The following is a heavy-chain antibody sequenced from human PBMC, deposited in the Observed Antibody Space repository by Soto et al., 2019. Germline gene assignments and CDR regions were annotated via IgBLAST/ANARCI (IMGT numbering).Heavy chain of an antibody. Sequence: QVQLQESGPGLVKASQTLSLTCTVSGASVGSGGYYWSWIRQVPGKGLEWIGYIKYSGTTHYSPSLKSRVNISVDKAKNQVGLSLRFVTGADTAVYFCARDVRDTGYSYWFDPWGQGILVTVST. V-gene: IGHV4-31*03. D-gene: IGHD3-9*01. CDR3: ARDVRDTGYSYWFDP. CDR2: IKYSGTT. CDR1: GASVGSGGYY. J-gene: IGHJ5*02.